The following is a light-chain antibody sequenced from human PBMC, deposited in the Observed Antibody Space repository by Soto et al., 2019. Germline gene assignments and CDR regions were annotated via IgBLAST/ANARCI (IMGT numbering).Light chain of an antibody. Sequence: DIQMTQSPSTLSASVGDRVTITCRASQRISRWLAWYQQKPGKAPNLLIYDAASLESGVPPRFSGSGSGTEFTLTISSLQPDDFATYYCQHYDSYSSTFGGGTEVEI. V-gene: IGKV1-5*01. CDR3: QHYDSYSST. J-gene: IGKJ4*01. CDR2: DAA. CDR1: QRISRW.